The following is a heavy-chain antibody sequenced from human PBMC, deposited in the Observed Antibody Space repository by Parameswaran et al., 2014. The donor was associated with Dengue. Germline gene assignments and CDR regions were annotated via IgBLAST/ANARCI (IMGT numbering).Heavy chain of an antibody. Sequence: RWIRQPPGKGLEWIGYIYYSGSTNYNPSLKSRVTISVDTSKNQFSLKLSSVTAADTAVYYCARHVLVSRYYYGMDVWGQGTTVTVSS. CDR3: ARHVLVSRYYYGMDV. J-gene: IGHJ6*02. V-gene: IGHV4-59*08. CDR2: IYYSGST. D-gene: IGHD2-8*02.